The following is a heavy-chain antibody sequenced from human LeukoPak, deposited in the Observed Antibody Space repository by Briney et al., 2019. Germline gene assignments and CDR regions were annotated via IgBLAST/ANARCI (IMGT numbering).Heavy chain of an antibody. D-gene: IGHD3-10*01. Sequence: SVKVSCKASGGTFSSYAISWVRQAPGQGLEWMGGIIPIFGTANYAQKFQGRVTITADESTSTAYMELSSLRSEDTAVYYCARDGVGYGSGSLARDYWGQGTLVTVSS. J-gene: IGHJ4*02. V-gene: IGHV1-69*01. CDR2: IIPIFGTA. CDR3: ARDGVGYGSGSLARDY. CDR1: GGTFSSYA.